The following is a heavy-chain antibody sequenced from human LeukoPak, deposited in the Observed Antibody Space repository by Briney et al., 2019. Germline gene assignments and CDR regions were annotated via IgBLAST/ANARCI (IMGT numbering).Heavy chain of an antibody. CDR2: IYYSGST. CDR3: ARVTYYYDSSGKGGWFDP. D-gene: IGHD3-22*01. CDR1: GGSISSYY. J-gene: IGHJ5*02. Sequence: PSETLSLTCTVSGGSISSYYWSWIRQPPGEGLEWIGYIYYSGSTNYNPSLKSRVTISVDTSKNQFSLKLSSVTAADTAVYYCARVTYYYDSSGKGGWFDPWGQGTLVTVSS. V-gene: IGHV4-59*12.